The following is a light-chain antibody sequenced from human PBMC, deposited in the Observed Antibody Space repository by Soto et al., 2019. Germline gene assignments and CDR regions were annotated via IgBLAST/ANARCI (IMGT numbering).Light chain of an antibody. Sequence: QSALTQPPSASGSPGQSVTISCTGTNSDIGAYDHVSWYQQHPGKVPKLMIYEVSKRPSGVPDRFSASKSGNTASLTVSGLQAGDEADYYCSSHGGANNFYVFGTGTKVTVL. CDR3: SSHGGANNFYV. CDR1: NSDIGAYDH. CDR2: EVS. J-gene: IGLJ1*01. V-gene: IGLV2-8*01.